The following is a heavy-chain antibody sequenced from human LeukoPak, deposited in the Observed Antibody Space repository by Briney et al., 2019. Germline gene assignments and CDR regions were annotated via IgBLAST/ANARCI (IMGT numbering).Heavy chain of an antibody. CDR3: ARTPPPDFYDSSGYYYEGGDY. V-gene: IGHV4-39*01. J-gene: IGHJ4*02. CDR2: IYYNGST. CDR1: GGSITSKTYY. Sequence: PSETLSLTCTVSGGSITSKTYYWAWIRQPPGKGLERIGNIYYNGSTYYTPTLKVRLTISVDASKNQFSLKLSSVAAADTAVYYSARTPPPDFYDSSGYYYEGGDYWGQGTLVTVSS. D-gene: IGHD3-22*01.